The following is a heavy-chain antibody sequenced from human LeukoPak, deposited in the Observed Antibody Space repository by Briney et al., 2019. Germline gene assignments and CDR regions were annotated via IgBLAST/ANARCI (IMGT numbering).Heavy chain of an antibody. CDR2: IYYSGST. CDR3: AGLSWSDHFDY. D-gene: IGHD6-13*01. V-gene: IGHV4-59*01. J-gene: IGHJ4*02. CDR1: GGSISSYY. Sequence: PSETLSLTCTVSGGSISSYYWSWIRQPPGKGLEWIGYIYYSGSTNYNPSLKSRVTISVDTSKNQFSLKLSSVTAADTAVYYCAGLSWSDHFDYWGQGTLVTVSS.